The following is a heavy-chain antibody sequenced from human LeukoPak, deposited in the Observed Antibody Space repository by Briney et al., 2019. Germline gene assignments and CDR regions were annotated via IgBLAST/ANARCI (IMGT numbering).Heavy chain of an antibody. Sequence: GGSLRLSCAASGFTFSDYYMSWIRQAPGKGLEWVSYISSSGSTIYYADSVKGRFTISRDNAKNSLYLQMNSLRAEDTAVYYCARVETYYYDSSGYSFDYWGQGTLVTVSS. D-gene: IGHD3-22*01. J-gene: IGHJ4*02. V-gene: IGHV3-11*04. CDR1: GFTFSDYY. CDR3: ARVETYYYDSSGYSFDY. CDR2: ISSSGSTI.